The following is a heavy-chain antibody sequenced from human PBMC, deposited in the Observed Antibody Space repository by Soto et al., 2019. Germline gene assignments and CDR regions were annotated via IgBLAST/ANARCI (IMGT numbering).Heavy chain of an antibody. CDR3: ATFCGGDCTTTTCYGEFDY. Sequence: QVQLVQSGAEVKKPGSSVKVSCKASGGIFHRYSVSWVRQAPGQGLEWMGRIIPLFGITNYAQKFQGRVMITADKSTNTAYMEVNGLRSEDTALYYCATFCGGDCTTTTCYGEFDYWGQGTLVTVTS. D-gene: IGHD2-2*01. V-gene: IGHV1-69*02. CDR2: IIPLFGIT. CDR1: GGIFHRYS. J-gene: IGHJ4*02.